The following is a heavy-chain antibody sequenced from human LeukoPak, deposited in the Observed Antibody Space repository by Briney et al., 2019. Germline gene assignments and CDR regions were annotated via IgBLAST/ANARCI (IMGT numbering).Heavy chain of an antibody. CDR1: GGTFSSYA. Sequence: SVKVSCKASGGTFSSYAISWVRQAPGHGLEWMGGIIPIFGTANYAQKFQGRVTITTDESTSTAYMELSSLRSEDTAVYYCARHYDSSGYSLTAFDYWGQGTLVTVSS. D-gene: IGHD3-22*01. CDR3: ARHYDSSGYSLTAFDY. CDR2: IIPIFGTA. J-gene: IGHJ4*02. V-gene: IGHV1-69*05.